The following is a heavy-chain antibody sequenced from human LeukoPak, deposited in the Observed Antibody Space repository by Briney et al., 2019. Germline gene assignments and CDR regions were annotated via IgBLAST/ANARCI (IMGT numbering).Heavy chain of an antibody. V-gene: IGHV4-59*01. CDR1: GDSIIPYY. Sequence: SETLSFTSTVSGDSIIPYYWSWIRQPPGKGLEWIGYIYYTGSTNYNPSLKSRVKISVDPSKNQFSLKLTSLTAEDMALYYCAKDIAPLMSDSSGKNAFDIWGQGTMVTVSS. CDR2: IYYTGST. CDR3: AKDIAPLMSDSSGKNAFDI. J-gene: IGHJ3*02. D-gene: IGHD3-22*01.